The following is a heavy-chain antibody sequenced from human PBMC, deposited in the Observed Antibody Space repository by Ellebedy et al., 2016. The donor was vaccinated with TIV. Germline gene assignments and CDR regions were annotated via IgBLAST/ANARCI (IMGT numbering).Heavy chain of an antibody. Sequence: GGSLRLSCVASGFTFRTHNINWVRRPPGRGLEWVSSISGSSNYIFYADSMEGRFTVSRDNADNTVYLQMNGLRVEDTAIYYCARPQVGDYDAFDAWGQGTMVAVSS. V-gene: IGHV3-21*01. CDR2: ISGSSNYI. J-gene: IGHJ3*01. CDR3: ARPQVGDYDAFDA. CDR1: GFTFRTHN. D-gene: IGHD4-17*01.